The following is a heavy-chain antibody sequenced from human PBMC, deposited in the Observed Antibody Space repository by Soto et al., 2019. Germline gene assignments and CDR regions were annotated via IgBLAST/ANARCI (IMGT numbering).Heavy chain of an antibody. V-gene: IGHV3-30*18. D-gene: IGHD1-26*01. Sequence: QVHLVESGGGVVQPGRSLRLSCAASGFSFSTYGMHWVRQAPGKGLEWVAFISNDGSNKYYADSVKGRFTISTDNSKNTLYLQMIRLRAEETAVYSCAKGFGNYWAFDYWGQGTLVTVSS. CDR3: AKGFGNYWAFDY. CDR1: GFSFSTYG. CDR2: ISNDGSNK. J-gene: IGHJ4*02.